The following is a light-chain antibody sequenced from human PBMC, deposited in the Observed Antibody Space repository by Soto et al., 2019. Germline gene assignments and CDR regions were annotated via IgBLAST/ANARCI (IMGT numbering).Light chain of an antibody. CDR2: GAS. CDR3: QQFGRTLWA. J-gene: IGKJ1*01. Sequence: DIVLTQSPGTLSLSPGDGATLSCRASQSVSSSYLAWYQQKPGQAPRLLIYGASTRATGIPDRFAGSGSGTDFTLTISRLEPEDSAVYYCQQFGRTLWAFGQGTKVEIK. CDR1: QSVSSSY. V-gene: IGKV3-20*01.